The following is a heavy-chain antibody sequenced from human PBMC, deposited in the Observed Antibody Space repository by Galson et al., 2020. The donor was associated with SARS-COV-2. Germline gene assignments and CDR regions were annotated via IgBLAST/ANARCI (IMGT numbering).Heavy chain of an antibody. CDR3: ARENYGDYGFDY. V-gene: IGHV3-30*04. Sequence: QLGESLKISCAASGFTFSSYAMHWVRQAPGKGLEWVAVISYDGSNKYYADSVKGRFTISRDNSKNTLYLQMNSLRAEDTAVYYCARENYGDYGFDYWGQGTLVTVSS. J-gene: IGHJ4*02. CDR1: GFTFSSYA. CDR2: ISYDGSNK. D-gene: IGHD4-17*01.